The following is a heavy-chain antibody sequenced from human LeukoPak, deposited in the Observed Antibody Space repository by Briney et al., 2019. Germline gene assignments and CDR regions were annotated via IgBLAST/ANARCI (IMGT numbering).Heavy chain of an antibody. J-gene: IGHJ4*02. V-gene: IGHV3-21*01. Sequence: PGGSLRLSCAASGFTFSSYSMNWVRQAPGKGLEWVSSISSSSSYIYYADSVKGRFTISRDNAKNSLYLQMNSLRAEDTAVYYCARDSRPYSSGWYGGIFDYWGQGTLVTVSS. CDR1: GFTFSSYS. CDR3: ARDSRPYSSGWYGGIFDY. CDR2: ISSSSSYI. D-gene: IGHD6-19*01.